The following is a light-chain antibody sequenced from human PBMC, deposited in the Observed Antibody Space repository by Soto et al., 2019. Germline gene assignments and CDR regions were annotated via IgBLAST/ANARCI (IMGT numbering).Light chain of an antibody. CDR2: DVS. Sequence: QSVLTQPASVSGSPGQSITISCTGTSSDVGGYNYVSWYQQHPGKAPKLMIYDVSNRPSGVSNRFSGSKSGNTASLTISGLQAEDEADYYCSSYTSSSTLSVFGTGNKVTGL. CDR3: SSYTSSSTLSV. J-gene: IGLJ1*01. CDR1: SSDVGGYNY. V-gene: IGLV2-14*01.